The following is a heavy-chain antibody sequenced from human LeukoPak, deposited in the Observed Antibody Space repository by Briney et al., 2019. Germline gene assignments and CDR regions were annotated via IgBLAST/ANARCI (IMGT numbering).Heavy chain of an antibody. CDR2: ISAYNGNT. Sequence: ASVKVSCKASGYTFTSYGISWVRQAPGQGLEWMGWISAYNGNTNYAQKLQGRVTMTTDTSTSTAYMELRSLRSDDTAVYYCARRADDILTGYLTFDIWGQGTMVTVSS. CDR3: ARRADDILTGYLTFDI. V-gene: IGHV1-18*01. D-gene: IGHD3-9*01. J-gene: IGHJ3*02. CDR1: GYTFTSYG.